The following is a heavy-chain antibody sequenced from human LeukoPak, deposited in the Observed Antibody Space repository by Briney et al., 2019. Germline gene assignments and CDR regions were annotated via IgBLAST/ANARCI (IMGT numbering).Heavy chain of an antibody. CDR2: IYYCGST. V-gene: IGHV4-31*03. CDR3: AREGVAVAGKGFDYYYGMDV. CDR1: GGSISSGGYY. Sequence: PSETLSLTCTVSGGSISSGGYYWSWIRQHPGKGLEWIGYIYYCGSTYYNPSLKSRVTISVDTSKNQFSLKLSSVTAADTAVYYCAREGVAVAGKGFDYYYGMDVWGQGTTVTVSS. J-gene: IGHJ6*02. D-gene: IGHD6-19*01.